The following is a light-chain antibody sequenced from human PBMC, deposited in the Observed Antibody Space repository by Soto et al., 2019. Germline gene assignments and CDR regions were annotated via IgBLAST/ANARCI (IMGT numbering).Light chain of an antibody. J-gene: IGLJ1*01. CDR1: ALPKQY. V-gene: IGLV3-25*02. CDR3: QSAESSCTHA. CDR2: KDS. Sequence: SSELTQPPSVAVSPGQTARITCSGDALPKQYAYWYQQKPGQAPVLVRYKDSERPSGIPERFSGSSSGTTVTLTISGVQAEDEADYYCQSAESSCTHAVGTGSKGTL.